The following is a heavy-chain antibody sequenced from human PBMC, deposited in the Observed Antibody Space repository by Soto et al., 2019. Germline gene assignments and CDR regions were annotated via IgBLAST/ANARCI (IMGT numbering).Heavy chain of an antibody. CDR1: GFTFSSYG. V-gene: IGHV3-33*01. D-gene: IGHD2-21*02. CDR2: IWYDGSNK. Sequence: QVQLVESGGGVVQPGRSLRLSCAASGFTFSSYGMHWVRQAPGKGLEWVAVIWYDGSNKYYADSVKGRFTISRDNSKNTLYRQMNSLGAEDTAVYYCARGWYCGGDCYEWYFDLWGRGTLVTVSS. CDR3: ARGWYCGGDCYEWYFDL. J-gene: IGHJ2*01.